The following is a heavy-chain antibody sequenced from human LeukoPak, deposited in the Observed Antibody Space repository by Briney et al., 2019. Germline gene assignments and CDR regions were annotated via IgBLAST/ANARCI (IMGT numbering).Heavy chain of an antibody. D-gene: IGHD6-19*01. CDR3: ARSLVVAGPWVDY. CDR1: GYTFTSYD. CDR2: MNPNSGNT. Sequence: ASVKVSCKASGYTFTSYDINWVRQATGQGLEWMGWMNPNSGNTGYAQKFQGRVTMTRNTSTSAAYMELSSLRSEDTAVYYCARSLVVAGPWVDYWGQGTLVTVSS. V-gene: IGHV1-8*01. J-gene: IGHJ4*02.